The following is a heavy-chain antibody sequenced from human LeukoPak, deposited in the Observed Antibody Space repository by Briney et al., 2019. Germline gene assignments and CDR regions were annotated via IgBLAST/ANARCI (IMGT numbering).Heavy chain of an antibody. Sequence: GGSLRLSCAASGFTFSNAWMSWVRQAPGKGLEWVGRIKSKTDGGTTDYAAPVKGRFTISRDGSKNTLYLQMNSLKTEDTAVYYCTTDYGSGSYFVYWGQGTLVTVSS. D-gene: IGHD3-10*01. J-gene: IGHJ4*02. V-gene: IGHV3-15*01. CDR1: GFTFSNAW. CDR3: TTDYGSGSYFVY. CDR2: IKSKTDGGTT.